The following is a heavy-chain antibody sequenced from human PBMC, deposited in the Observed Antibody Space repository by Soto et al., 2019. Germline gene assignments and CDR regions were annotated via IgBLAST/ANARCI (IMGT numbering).Heavy chain of an antibody. D-gene: IGHD3-10*01. CDR1: GGSISSGDYY. CDR3: AREYMDPNWFDP. Sequence: SETLSLTCTVSGGSISSGDYYWSWIRQPPGKGLEWIGYIYYSGSTYYNPSLKSRVTISVDTSKNQFSLKLSSVTAADTAVYYCAREYMDPNWFDPWGQGTLVTVSS. CDR2: IYYSGST. J-gene: IGHJ5*02. V-gene: IGHV4-30-4*01.